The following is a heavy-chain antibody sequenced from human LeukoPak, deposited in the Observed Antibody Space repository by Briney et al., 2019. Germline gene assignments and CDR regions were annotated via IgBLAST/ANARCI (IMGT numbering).Heavy chain of an antibody. CDR2: ISWNSGSI. D-gene: IGHD2-2*01. CDR3: AKDVGYCSSTSCYAEDYYYGMDV. V-gene: IGHV3-9*01. Sequence: PGGSLRLSCAASGFTFDDYAMPWVRQAPGKGLEWGSGISWNSGSIGYADSVKGRFTISRDNAKNSLYLQMNSLRAEDTALYYCAKDVGYCSSTSCYAEDYYYGMDVWGQGTTVTVSS. CDR1: GFTFDDYA. J-gene: IGHJ6*02.